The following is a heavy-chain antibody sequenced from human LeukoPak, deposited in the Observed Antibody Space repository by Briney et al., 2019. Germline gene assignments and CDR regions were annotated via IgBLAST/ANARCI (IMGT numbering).Heavy chain of an antibody. CDR3: ARGLVGATSVYFDY. Sequence: GGSLRLSCAVSGFTFSTYSMNWVRQAPGKGLDWVSSISSGSGYIYQADSVKGRFTISRDNAKNSLYLQMNSLRAEDTAVYYCARGLVGATSVYFDYWGQGTLVTVSS. CDR1: GFTFSTYS. J-gene: IGHJ4*02. CDR2: ISSGSGYI. V-gene: IGHV3-21*01. D-gene: IGHD1-26*01.